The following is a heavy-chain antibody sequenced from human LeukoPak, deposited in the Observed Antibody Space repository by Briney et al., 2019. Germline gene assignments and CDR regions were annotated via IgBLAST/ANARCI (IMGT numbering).Heavy chain of an antibody. V-gene: IGHV3-23*01. Sequence: PGGSLRLSCAGSGFTFSTYPTYGMSWVRQAPGKGLEWVSTISTSGGSTYYADSVRGRFTVSRDNSGNTLFLQMSSLRAEDTAVYYCAREMATTETFDYWAREPWSPSPQ. CDR2: ISTSGGST. D-gene: IGHD5-12*01. CDR3: AREMATTETFDY. J-gene: IGHJ4*02. CDR1: GFTFSTYPTYG.